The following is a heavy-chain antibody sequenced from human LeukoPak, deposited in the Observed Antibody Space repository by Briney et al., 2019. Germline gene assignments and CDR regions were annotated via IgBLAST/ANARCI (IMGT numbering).Heavy chain of an antibody. CDR3: AGVLGVRDLAYFDY. D-gene: IGHD3-10*01. J-gene: IGHJ4*01. V-gene: IGHV3-74*01. Sequence: GGSLRLSCAASGFTFSSYWMHWVRQAAGMGLVWVSRISGDGRNTRYADSVRGRFTISRDNAKNTLYLQKHSLRAEDTAVYYCAGVLGVRDLAYFDYWGHGTLVTVSS. CDR1: GFTFSSYW. CDR2: ISGDGRNT.